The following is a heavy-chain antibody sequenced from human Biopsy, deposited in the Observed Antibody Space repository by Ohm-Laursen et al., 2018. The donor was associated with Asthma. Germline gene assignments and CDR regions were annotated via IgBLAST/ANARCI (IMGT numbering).Heavy chain of an antibody. J-gene: IGHJ4*02. CDR3: ARGWNCGGDCYSLDS. D-gene: IGHD2-21*02. CDR1: GDSIDGGDYS. Sequence: TLSLTCAVSGDSIDGGDYSWTWIRQSPGVGLEWIGYIYRNGDTYCNPTLKNRVTISIDRSKNQFSLRLRSVTAADTAVYYCARGWNCGGDCYSLDSWGQGTLVTVSS. V-gene: IGHV4-30-2*06. CDR2: IYRNGDT.